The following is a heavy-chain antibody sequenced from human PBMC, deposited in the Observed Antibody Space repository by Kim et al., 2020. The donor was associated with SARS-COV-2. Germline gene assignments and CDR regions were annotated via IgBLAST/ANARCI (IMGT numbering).Heavy chain of an antibody. CDR2: MNPNSGNT. J-gene: IGHJ6*02. CDR3: ARRSGNIAAAGTGYYYYGMDV. D-gene: IGHD6-13*01. CDR1: GYTFTSYD. V-gene: IGHV1-8*01. Sequence: ASVKVSCKASGYTFTSYDINWVRQATGQGLEWMGWMNPNSGNTGYAQKFQGRVTMTRNTSISTAYMELSSLRSEDTAVYYCARRSGNIAAAGTGYYYYGMDVWGQGTTVTVSS.